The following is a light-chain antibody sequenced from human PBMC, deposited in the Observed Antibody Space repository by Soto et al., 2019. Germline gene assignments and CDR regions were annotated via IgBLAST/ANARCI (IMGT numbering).Light chain of an antibody. CDR3: QQYGLPPHS. CDR1: QSVYNNY. V-gene: IGKV3-20*01. CDR2: GAS. Sequence: EIVLTQSPGTLSLSPGERATLSCRASQSVYNNYLAWYQQKPGQTPRLLVNGASNRATGIPDRFSGGGSGTDFTLTFCILVPEDFAVYYCQQYGLPPHSFGQGTKVDIK. J-gene: IGKJ2*01.